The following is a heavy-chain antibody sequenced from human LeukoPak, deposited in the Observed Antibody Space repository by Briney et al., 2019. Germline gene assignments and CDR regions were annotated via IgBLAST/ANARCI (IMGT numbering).Heavy chain of an antibody. Sequence: GGSLRLSCAASGFTFSSYGVSWVRQAPGKGLEWVSYISSSGSTIYYADSVKGRFTISRDNAKNSLYLQMNSLRADDTAMYYCTQGPSAYTSWGQGTLVTVSS. CDR2: ISSSGSTI. CDR1: GFTFSSYG. J-gene: IGHJ5*02. V-gene: IGHV3-48*04. CDR3: TQGPSAYTS. D-gene: IGHD3-16*01.